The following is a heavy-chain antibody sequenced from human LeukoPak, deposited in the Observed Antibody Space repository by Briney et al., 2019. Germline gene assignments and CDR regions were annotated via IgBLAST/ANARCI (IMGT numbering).Heavy chain of an antibody. CDR1: GYTFTSYD. CDR3: ARGNRPWGSGDY. CDR2: MNPNSGNT. V-gene: IGHV1-8*01. Sequence: ASVKVSCKASGYTFTSYDINWVRQAPGQGLEWMGWMNPNSGNTGYAQKFQGRVTMTRNTSISTAYMELSSLGSEDTAVYYCARGNRPWGSGDYWGQGTLVTVSS. J-gene: IGHJ4*02. D-gene: IGHD3-16*01.